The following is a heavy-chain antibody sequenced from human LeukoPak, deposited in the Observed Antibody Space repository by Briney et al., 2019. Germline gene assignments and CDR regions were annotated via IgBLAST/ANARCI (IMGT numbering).Heavy chain of an antibody. D-gene: IGHD6-19*01. Sequence: SETLSLICALYGGPFSGYYWSWIRQPPGKGLEWIGEINHSGSTNYNPSLRSRVTISVDTSKNQFSLKFTSMTAADTAVYYCARSSKTQWLSPGDGFDIWGRGTLVTVSS. CDR2: INHSGST. J-gene: IGHJ3*02. CDR3: ARSSKTQWLSPGDGFDI. V-gene: IGHV4-34*01. CDR1: GGPFSGYY.